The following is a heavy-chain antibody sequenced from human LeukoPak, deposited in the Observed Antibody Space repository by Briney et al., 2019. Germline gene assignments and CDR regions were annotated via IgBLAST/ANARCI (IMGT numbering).Heavy chain of an antibody. Sequence: GGSLRLSCTASGFTLGSHDMHWVRQISGQGLEWVAAVSSGFHAFFADSVRGRFTVSREDARNSLYLQMNSLRAGDTAVYYCVREARGYHYTYFDYWGQGTLVTVSS. CDR3: VREARGYHYTYFDY. V-gene: IGHV3-13*01. J-gene: IGHJ4*02. D-gene: IGHD5-18*01. CDR1: GFTLGSHD. CDR2: VSSGFHA.